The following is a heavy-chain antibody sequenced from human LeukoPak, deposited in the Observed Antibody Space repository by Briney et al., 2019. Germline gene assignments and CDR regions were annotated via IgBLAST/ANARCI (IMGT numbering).Heavy chain of an antibody. J-gene: IGHJ4*02. V-gene: IGHV4-59*06. CDR1: GGSISSYY. CDR3: ARDLGSSGYEHYFDY. Sequence: SETLSLTCTVSGGSISSYYWSWIRQHPGKGLEWIGYIYYSGSTYYNPSLKSRVTISVDTSKNQFSLKLSSVTAADTAVYYCARDLGSSGYEHYFDYWGQGTLVTVSS. D-gene: IGHD3-22*01. CDR2: IYYSGST.